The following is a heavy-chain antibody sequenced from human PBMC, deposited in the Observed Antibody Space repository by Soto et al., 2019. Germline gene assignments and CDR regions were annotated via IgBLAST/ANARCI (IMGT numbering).Heavy chain of an antibody. CDR3: ARDTDSTEDY. Sequence: QVLLVQSGAEVKKPGASVKVSCKASGYTFTNSDIHWVRQAPGQGPEWMGWISPYNGNTSYEHKLHDRLTMTTDISTTTAYMELRSLRSDDTAVYYCARDTDSTEDYWGQGTLVTVSS. V-gene: IGHV1-18*01. CDR1: GYTFTNSD. CDR2: ISPYNGNT. J-gene: IGHJ4*02.